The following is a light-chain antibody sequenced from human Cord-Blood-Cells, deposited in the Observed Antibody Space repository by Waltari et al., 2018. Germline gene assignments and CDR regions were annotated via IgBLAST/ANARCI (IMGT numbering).Light chain of an antibody. CDR3: MQALLTPRT. CDR2: LGS. J-gene: IGKJ1*01. Sequence: DIVMTQSPLSLPVTPGEPAAIACRSSQSLLHSNGYNYLEWYQQKPGQSPRLLIYLGSKRAFGGPARFSGRRSGTDVTLKISRVEAAHVGVYYCMQALLTPRTFGQGPQVEIK. V-gene: IGKV2-28*01. CDR1: QSLLHSNGYNY.